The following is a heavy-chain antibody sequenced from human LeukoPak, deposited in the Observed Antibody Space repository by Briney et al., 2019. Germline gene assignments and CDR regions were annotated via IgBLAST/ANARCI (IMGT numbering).Heavy chain of an antibody. J-gene: IGHJ4*02. CDR2: INPNSGGT. D-gene: IGHD2-8*01. V-gene: IGHV1-2*02. CDR1: RYTFTGNF. CDR3: ARESSHRGRLEDLMGYFDY. Sequence: GASVKVSCKASRYTFTGNFIHWVRQAPGQGLEWMGWINPNSGGTYHAQSFQDRITMTRDTSISTAYMELSGLTSDDTAVYYCARESSHRGRLEDLMGYFDYWGQGTLVTVSS.